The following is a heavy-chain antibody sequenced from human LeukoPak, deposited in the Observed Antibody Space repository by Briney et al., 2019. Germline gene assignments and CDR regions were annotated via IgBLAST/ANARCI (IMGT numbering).Heavy chain of an antibody. CDR3: ARRVLLYYGSGSYEV. V-gene: IGHV4-34*01. D-gene: IGHD3-10*01. CDR2: INHSGST. CDR1: GGSFSGYY. J-gene: IGHJ4*02. Sequence: PSETLSLTCAVYGGSFSGYYWSWIRQPPGKGLEWIGVINHSGSTNYNPTLKIRVTISVDTSKIQFSLKLSSVTAADTAVYYCARRVLLYYGSGSYEVCGRGTLVTVSS.